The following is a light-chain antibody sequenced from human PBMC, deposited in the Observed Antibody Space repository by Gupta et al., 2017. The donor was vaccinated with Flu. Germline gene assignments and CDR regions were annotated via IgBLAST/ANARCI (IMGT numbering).Light chain of an antibody. CDR1: QNVNNN. J-gene: IGKJ1*01. V-gene: IGKV3-15*01. Sequence: DIVVTQSPVTLSASPGERATLSCRATQNVNNNLAWYQQKPGQAPRLLIFDASTRASGVPARFSGSGSGTEFTLTITSLQSEDFALYYCQQYDDGPPWTFGQGTKVDIQ. CDR3: QQYDDGPPWT. CDR2: DAS.